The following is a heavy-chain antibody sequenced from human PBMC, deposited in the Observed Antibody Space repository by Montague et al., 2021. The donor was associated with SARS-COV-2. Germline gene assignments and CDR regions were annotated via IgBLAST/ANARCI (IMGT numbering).Heavy chain of an antibody. CDR2: MYDSGITHYASGIT. CDR1: GGSVSSGDYY. CDR3: ARAPIYKSSWYDYFDY. Sequence: SETLSLTCTVSGGSVSSGDYYWSWIRQPPGKGLEWIGYMYDSGITHYASGITHYNPSLQSRVTLSKDTSKNQFTLRLTSVTAADTAMYVCARAPIYKSSWYDYFDYWGQGTLVTVSS. V-gene: IGHV4-61*08. J-gene: IGHJ4*02. D-gene: IGHD6-13*01.